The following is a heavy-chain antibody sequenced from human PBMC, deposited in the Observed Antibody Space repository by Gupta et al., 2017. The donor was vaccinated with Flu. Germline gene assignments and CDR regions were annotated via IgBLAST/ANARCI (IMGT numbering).Heavy chain of an antibody. CDR1: GFTFSSYG. Sequence: QVQLVESGGGVVQPGWSLRLSCAASGFTFSSYGMHCVRQAPGKGLEWVAVISYDGSNKYYADSVKGRFTISRDNSKNTLYLQMNSLRAEDTAVYYCAKSRLGSGWYGDYWGQGTLVTVSS. V-gene: IGHV3-30*18. D-gene: IGHD6-19*01. CDR3: AKSRLGSGWYGDY. CDR2: ISYDGSNK. J-gene: IGHJ4*02.